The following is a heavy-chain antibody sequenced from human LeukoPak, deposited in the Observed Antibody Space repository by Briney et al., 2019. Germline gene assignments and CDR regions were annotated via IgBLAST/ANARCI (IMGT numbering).Heavy chain of an antibody. D-gene: IGHD3-22*01. J-gene: IGHJ6*03. CDR3: ARDDSSGYHYYYYMDV. V-gene: IGHV4-4*07. CDR2: IYTSGST. CDR1: GGSISSYY. Sequence: SETLSLTCTVSGGSISSYYWSWIRQPAGKGLEWIGRIYTSGSTNYNPSLKSRVTISVDTSKNQFSLKLSSVTAADTAVYYCARDDSSGYHYYYYMDVWGKGTTVTVS.